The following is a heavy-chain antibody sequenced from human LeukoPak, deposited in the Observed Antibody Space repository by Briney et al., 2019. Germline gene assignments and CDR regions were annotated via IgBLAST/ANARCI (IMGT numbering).Heavy chain of an antibody. J-gene: IGHJ6*04. CDR3: AGVGQDYDLLTGYSYYYAMDV. CDR1: GGSIRTYY. D-gene: IGHD3-9*01. V-gene: IGHV4-59*01. CDR2: IYYSGST. Sequence: PSETLSLTCTVSGGSIRTYYWSWIRQPPGKGLECIGYIYYSGSTNYNPSLMSRVTISVDTSKNQFSLKLSSVTAADTAVYYCAGVGQDYDLLTGYSYYYAMDVWGKGTTVTVSS.